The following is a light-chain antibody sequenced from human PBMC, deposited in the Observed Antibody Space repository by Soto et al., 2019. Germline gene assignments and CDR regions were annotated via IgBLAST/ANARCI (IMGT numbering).Light chain of an antibody. Sequence: QLVLTQSPSASASLGASVKLTCTLSSGHSSYAIAWHQQQPEKGPRYLMKLNSDGSHNKGDGIPDRFSGSSSGAERYLTISSLQYEDEDDYCCQTWGTGIQVFGGGTKLTVL. CDR3: QTWGTGIQV. V-gene: IGLV4-69*02. CDR2: LNSDGSH. CDR1: SGHSSYA. J-gene: IGLJ3*02.